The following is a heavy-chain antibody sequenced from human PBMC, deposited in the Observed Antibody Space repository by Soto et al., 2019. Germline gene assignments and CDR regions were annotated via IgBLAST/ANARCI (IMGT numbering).Heavy chain of an antibody. D-gene: IGHD2-15*01. CDR2: ISAYNGNT. CDR1: GYSLSSYG. J-gene: IGHJ6*02. CDR3: AREAVVVVAANYYYYYGMDV. Sequence: GASAKVSCKSSGYSLSSYGIAGARQDPGQGLEWMGWISAYNGNTNYAQKLQGRVTMTTDTSTSTAYMELRSLRSDDTAVYYCAREAVVVVAANYYYYYGMDVWGQGTTVTVSS. V-gene: IGHV1-18*01.